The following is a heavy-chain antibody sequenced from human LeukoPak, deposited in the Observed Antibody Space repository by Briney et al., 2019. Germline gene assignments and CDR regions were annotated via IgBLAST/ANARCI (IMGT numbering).Heavy chain of an antibody. J-gene: IGHJ4*02. CDR1: GFAFSVFS. Sequence: GGSLRLSCAASGFAFSVFSMNWVRQAPGKGLEWVANTRGSGSGMGSGNYYAVSVKGRFTISRDDAKNSLYLQMNSLRAEDTAFYYCARDDNWGFDYWGQGALVTVSS. CDR2: TRGSGSGMGSGN. CDR3: ARDDNWGFDY. D-gene: IGHD7-27*01. V-gene: IGHV3-21*05.